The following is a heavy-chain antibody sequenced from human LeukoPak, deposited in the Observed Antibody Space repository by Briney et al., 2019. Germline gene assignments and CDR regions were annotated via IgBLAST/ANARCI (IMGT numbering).Heavy chain of an antibody. D-gene: IGHD3-22*01. CDR1: GDSVSGSSFH. V-gene: IGHV4-39*07. J-gene: IGHJ4*02. CDR3: AKSSVIVVVIDYYFDY. CDR2: MYYSGSS. Sequence: SETLSLTCTVSGDSVSGSSFHWGWIRQPPGKGLEWIGSMYYSGSSYFNPSLKSRVTISLDTSKNQFSLRLSSVTAADTAVYYCAKSSVIVVVIDYYFDYWGQGTLVTVSS.